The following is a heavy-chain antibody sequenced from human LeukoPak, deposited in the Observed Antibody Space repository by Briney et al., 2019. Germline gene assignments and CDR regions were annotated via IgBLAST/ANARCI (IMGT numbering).Heavy chain of an antibody. CDR1: GYSISSGYY. Sequence: SETLSLTCTVSGYSISSGYYWGWIRQPPGKGLEWIGSIYHSGSTHYNPSPKSRVTISVDTSKNQFSLKLSSVTAADTAVYYCATSVCSSTSCYRNFDYWGQGTLVTVS. CDR3: ATSVCSSTSCYRNFDY. J-gene: IGHJ4*02. CDR2: IYHSGST. D-gene: IGHD2-2*01. V-gene: IGHV4-38-2*02.